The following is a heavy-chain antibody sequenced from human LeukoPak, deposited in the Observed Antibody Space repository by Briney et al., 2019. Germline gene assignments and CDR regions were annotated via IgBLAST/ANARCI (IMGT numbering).Heavy chain of an antibody. CDR1: GFTFSSYE. J-gene: IGHJ3*02. Sequence: GGSLRLSCAASGFTFSSYEMNWVRQAPGKGLDWVSYISTSGSTIYYADSVKGRFTISRDNAKNSLYLQMNSLRAEDTAVYYCARVGAVGGVFRAFDIWGQGTMVTVSS. V-gene: IGHV3-48*03. CDR2: ISTSGSTI. CDR3: ARVGAVGGVFRAFDI. D-gene: IGHD3-16*01.